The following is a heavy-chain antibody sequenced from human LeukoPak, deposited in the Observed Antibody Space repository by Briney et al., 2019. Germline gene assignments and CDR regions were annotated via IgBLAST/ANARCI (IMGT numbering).Heavy chain of an antibody. CDR1: GGSISSGSYY. CDR3: ARDKVYRYSSGWYSGNWFDP. V-gene: IGHV4-61*02. CDR2: IYTSGST. Sequence: SETLSLTCTVSGGSISSGSYYWSWIRQPAGKGLEWIGRIYTSGSTNYNPSLKSRVTISVDTSKNQFSLKLSSVTAADTAVYYCARDKVYRYSSGWYSGNWFDPWGQGTLVTVSS. D-gene: IGHD6-19*01. J-gene: IGHJ5*02.